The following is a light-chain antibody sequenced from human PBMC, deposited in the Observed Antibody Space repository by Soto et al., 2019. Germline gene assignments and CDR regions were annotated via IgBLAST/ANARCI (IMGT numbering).Light chain of an antibody. Sequence: EIVMTQSPATLSVSPGERATLSCRASQSVGNDLAWYQQKAGQAPRLLIYGASTRATGIPARFSGSGSGTEFTLTVTCLRSENFAVYASQQYSTWPPTYTFGQGTKLEIK. CDR3: QQYSTWPPTYT. CDR2: GAS. J-gene: IGKJ2*01. V-gene: IGKV3-15*01. CDR1: QSVGND.